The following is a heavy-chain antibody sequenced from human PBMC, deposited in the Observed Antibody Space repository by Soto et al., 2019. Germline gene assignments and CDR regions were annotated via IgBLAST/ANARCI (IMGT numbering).Heavy chain of an antibody. J-gene: IGHJ4*02. CDR3: ARGLKLGPFNY. V-gene: IGHV3-11*01. CDR1: GFTFSDYY. D-gene: IGHD7-27*01. Sequence: QVQLVESGGGLVKPGGSLRLSCAASGFTFSDYYMSWIRQAPGKGLEWVSYIGSGTTIYYADSVKGRFTISRDNAKNSLYLQINSLRAEDTAVYYCARGLKLGPFNYGGQGTLVTVSS. CDR2: IGSGTTI.